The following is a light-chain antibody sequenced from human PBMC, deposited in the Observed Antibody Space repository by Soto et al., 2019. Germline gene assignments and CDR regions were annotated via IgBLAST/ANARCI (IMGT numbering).Light chain of an antibody. J-gene: IGKJ4*01. CDR1: QSVSTY. V-gene: IGKV3-11*01. CDR2: DTS. Sequence: EIXXTXXXATLSLSPGERATLSCRASQSVSTYLAWYQQKPGQAPRLLIYDTSNRATGVPARFSGSGSGTDFTLTISSLEPEDFAVYYCQQRSNWPPLTFGGGTKVEIK. CDR3: QQRSNWPPLT.